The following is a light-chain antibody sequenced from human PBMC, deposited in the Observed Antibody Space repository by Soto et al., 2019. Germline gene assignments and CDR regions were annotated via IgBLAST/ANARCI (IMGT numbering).Light chain of an antibody. CDR1: QSVLYSSSNKNY. CDR3: QQYYNTPFT. Sequence: DFVMTQSPDSLAVSLGERATINCKSSQSVLYSSSNKNYLAWYQQKPGQPPNLLISWASTRESWVPDRFSGSGSGTNITLTISSLKAEDVAVYYCQQYYNTPFTFGPGTKVDFK. J-gene: IGKJ3*01. CDR2: WAS. V-gene: IGKV4-1*01.